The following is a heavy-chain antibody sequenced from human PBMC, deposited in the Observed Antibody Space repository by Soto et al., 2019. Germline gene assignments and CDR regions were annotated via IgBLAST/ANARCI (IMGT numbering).Heavy chain of an antibody. CDR1: GYTFTSYY. J-gene: IGHJ3*02. D-gene: IGHD2-15*01. CDR2: INPSGGST. Sequence: QVQLVQSGAEVKKPGASVKVSCKASGYTFTSYYMHWVRQAPGQGLEWMGIINPSGGSTSYAQKFRGRVTMTRDTSTSTVYMELSSLRSEDTAVYYCARVVVAATPDIAFDIWGQGTMVTVSS. V-gene: IGHV1-46*03. CDR3: ARVVVAATPDIAFDI.